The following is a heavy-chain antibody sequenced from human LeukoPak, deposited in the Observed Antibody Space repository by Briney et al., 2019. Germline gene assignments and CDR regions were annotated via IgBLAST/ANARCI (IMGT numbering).Heavy chain of an antibody. D-gene: IGHD2-8*01. J-gene: IGHJ4*02. CDR2: IYFNWRT. V-gene: IGHV4-30-4*01. CDR1: GGSINSGEYY. Sequence: SSETLSLTCTVSGGSINSGEYYWSWLRQSPGKGLEWIGYIYFNWRTFYNPSLKSRVSMSVATSKNLFSLRLSSVTAADTALYFCASDAPYAPPLDYWGQGTLVTVSS. CDR3: ASDAPYAPPLDY.